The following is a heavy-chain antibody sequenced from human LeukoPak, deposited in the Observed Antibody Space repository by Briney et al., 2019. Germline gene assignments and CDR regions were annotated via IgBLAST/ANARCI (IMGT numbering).Heavy chain of an antibody. CDR1: GLTFSSHA. CDR2: ISHDGSDK. V-gene: IGHV3-30-3*01. J-gene: IGHJ6*02. Sequence: HPGGSLRLSCAASGLTFSSHAMHWVRQAPGKGLEWVAVISHDGSDKHYTDSVKGRFTISRDNSRNTLSLQMNSLKTEDTAVYYCTSALQDGIRYFDWFLDHYGVDVWGQGTTVTVSS. CDR3: TSALQDGIRYFDWFLDHYGVDV. D-gene: IGHD3-9*01.